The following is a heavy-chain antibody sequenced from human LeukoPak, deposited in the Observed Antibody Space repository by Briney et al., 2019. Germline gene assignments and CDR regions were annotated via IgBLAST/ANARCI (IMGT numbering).Heavy chain of an antibody. V-gene: IGHV3-33*01. J-gene: IGHJ4*02. CDR1: GFTFSNYG. Sequence: GGSLRLSCAASGFTFSNYGMHWVRQAPGKGLEWVAVIWYDGSNNYYADSVKGRFTISRDNSKNTLYLQMNSLRAEDTAVYYCARDSITMVRGVRPLDYWGQGTLVTVSS. D-gene: IGHD3-10*01. CDR3: ARDSITMVRGVRPLDY. CDR2: IWYDGSNN.